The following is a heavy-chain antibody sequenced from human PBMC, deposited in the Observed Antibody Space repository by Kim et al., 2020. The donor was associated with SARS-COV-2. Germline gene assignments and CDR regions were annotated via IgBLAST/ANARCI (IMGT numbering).Heavy chain of an antibody. J-gene: IGHJ3*02. D-gene: IGHD3-10*01. Sequence: VKGRFTIARDNRKNSLYLQMNSLRTEDTALYYCAKDTITMVQGSDAFDIWGQGTMVTVSS. CDR3: AKDTITMVQGSDAFDI. V-gene: IGHV3-43*01.